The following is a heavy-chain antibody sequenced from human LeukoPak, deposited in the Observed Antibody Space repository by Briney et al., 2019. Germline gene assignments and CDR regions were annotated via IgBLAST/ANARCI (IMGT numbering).Heavy chain of an antibody. Sequence: SETLSLTCAVYGGTFSGYYWSWIRQPPGKGLEWVGEINYKGSTNYNPSLKSRLTISVDTSKNQFSLKLSSVTAADTAVYYCASPPKYSGYGDFDYWGQGTLVTVSS. CDR1: GGTFSGYY. V-gene: IGHV4-34*01. CDR2: INYKGST. CDR3: ASPPKYSGYGDFDY. J-gene: IGHJ4*02. D-gene: IGHD5-12*01.